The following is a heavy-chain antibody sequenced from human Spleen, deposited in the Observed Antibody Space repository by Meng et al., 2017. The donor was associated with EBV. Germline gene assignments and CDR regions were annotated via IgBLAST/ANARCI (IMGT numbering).Heavy chain of an antibody. CDR3: ARDRGAYNSGPVLGH. Sequence: QVQLVQSGAEVKKPGASVKVSCKASGYTFTSYGMRWVRQAPGQRLEWMGRIDVGNGNTKYSQKFQDRVIITRDTSASTAYMELSSLKSEDMAVYYCARDRGAYNSGPVLGHWGQGTLVTVAS. CDR1: GYTFTSYG. V-gene: IGHV1-3*01. J-gene: IGHJ4*02. CDR2: IDVGNGNT. D-gene: IGHD6-19*01.